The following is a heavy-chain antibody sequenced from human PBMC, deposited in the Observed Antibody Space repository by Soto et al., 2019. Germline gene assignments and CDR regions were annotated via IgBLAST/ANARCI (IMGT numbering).Heavy chain of an antibody. CDR2: IYHSGST. CDR1: GGSISSSNW. V-gene: IGHV4-4*02. Sequence: PSETLSLTGAVSGGSISSSNWWSWVRQPPGKGLGWIGEIYHSGSTNYNPSLKSRVTISVDKSKNQFSLKLSSVTAADTAVYYCARGGIDVDTAMAHAFDIWGQGTMVTVSS. J-gene: IGHJ3*02. D-gene: IGHD5-18*01. CDR3: ARGGIDVDTAMAHAFDI.